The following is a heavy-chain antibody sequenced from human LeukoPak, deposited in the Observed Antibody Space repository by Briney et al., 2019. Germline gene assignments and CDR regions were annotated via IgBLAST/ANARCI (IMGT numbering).Heavy chain of an antibody. CDR1: GFTFNNYR. J-gene: IGHJ3*02. D-gene: IGHD3-10*01. Sequence: GGSLRLSCAASGFTFNNYRMNWVRQAPGKGLEWVSSISSSSTYIYYADSVKGRFTISRVNTKHSLYLQMNSLRAEDTAVYYCATYGSFDAFDIWGQGTMVTVSS. CDR3: ATYGSFDAFDI. CDR2: ISSSSTYI. V-gene: IGHV3-21*01.